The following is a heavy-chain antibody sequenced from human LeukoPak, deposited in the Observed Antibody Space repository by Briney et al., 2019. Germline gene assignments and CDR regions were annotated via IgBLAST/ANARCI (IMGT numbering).Heavy chain of an antibody. CDR3: ARDVGARLPGY. CDR1: GGSITSYY. Sequence: SETLSLTCNVSGGSITSYYWSWIRQSAGKGLEWIGRIYITGSTTYNPSLKSRVTMSLDTSKNQFSLKLSSVTAADTATYYCARDVGARLPGYWGQGTLVTVSS. D-gene: IGHD6-6*01. J-gene: IGHJ4*02. V-gene: IGHV4-4*07. CDR2: IYITGST.